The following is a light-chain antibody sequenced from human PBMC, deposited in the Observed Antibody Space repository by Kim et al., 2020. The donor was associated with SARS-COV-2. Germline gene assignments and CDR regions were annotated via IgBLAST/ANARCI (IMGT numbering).Light chain of an antibody. CDR2: DVT. CDR3: CSYAATYTWV. CDR1: SSDVGSYNY. Sequence: QSALTQPRSVSGSPGQSVTISCTGTSSDVGSYNYVSWYQQHPGKAPKRVIYDVTKRPSGVPDRFSGSKSGNTASLTISGLQAEDEADYYCCSYAATYTWVFGGGTQLTVL. J-gene: IGLJ3*02. V-gene: IGLV2-11*01.